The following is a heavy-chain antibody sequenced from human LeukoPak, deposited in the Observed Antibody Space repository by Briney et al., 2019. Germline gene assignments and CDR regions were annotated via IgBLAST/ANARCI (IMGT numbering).Heavy chain of an antibody. CDR3: ARDMRIAVAGYNWFDP. CDR1: GESFSGYY. V-gene: IGHV3-7*01. J-gene: IGHJ5*02. D-gene: IGHD6-19*01. Sequence: ETLSLTCAVYGESFSGYYWSWVRQAPGKGLEWVANIKQDGSEKYYVDSVKGRFTISRDNAKNSLYLQMNSLRAEDTAVYYCARDMRIAVAGYNWFDPWGQGTLVTVSS. CDR2: IKQDGSEK.